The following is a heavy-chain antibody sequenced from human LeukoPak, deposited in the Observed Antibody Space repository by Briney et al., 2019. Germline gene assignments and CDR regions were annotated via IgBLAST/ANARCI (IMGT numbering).Heavy chain of an antibody. Sequence: GGSLRLPCAASGFTFSSHSMNWVRQAPGKGLEWVSSISSTSTYIYYADSLKGRFTISRDNAKNSLHLQMNSLRAEDTAVYYCAVNNYYYGMDVWGQGTTVTVSS. CDR1: GFTFSSHS. J-gene: IGHJ6*02. CDR2: ISSTSTYI. V-gene: IGHV3-21*01. CDR3: AVNNYYYGMDV.